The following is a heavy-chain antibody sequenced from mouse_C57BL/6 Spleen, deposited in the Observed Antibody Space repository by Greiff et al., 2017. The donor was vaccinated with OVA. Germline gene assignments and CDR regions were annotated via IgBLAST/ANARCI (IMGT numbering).Heavy chain of an antibody. CDR1: GYTFTSYW. CDR2: IDPSDSYT. CDR3: ARISPYYYAMDY. V-gene: IGHV1-59*01. Sequence: QVQLKQPGAELVRPGTSVKLSCKASGYTFTSYWMHWVKQRPGQGLEWIGVIDPSDSYTNYNQKFKGKATLTVDTSSSTAYMQLSSLTSEDSAVYYCARISPYYYAMDYWGQGTSVTVSS. J-gene: IGHJ4*01.